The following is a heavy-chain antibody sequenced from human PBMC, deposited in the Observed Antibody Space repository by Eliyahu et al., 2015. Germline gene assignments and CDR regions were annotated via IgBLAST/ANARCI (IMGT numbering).Heavy chain of an antibody. D-gene: IGHD5-24*01. Sequence: EVQLVESGGVVVQPGGSLXLSCAASGFTXDDYAMHWVRQAPGKGLEWVSLISWDGGSTYYADSVKGRFTISRDNSKNSLYLQMNXLRAEDTALYYCARGRDGFVYSWFDPWGQGTLVTVSS. J-gene: IGHJ5*02. CDR3: ARGRDGFVYSWFDP. V-gene: IGHV3-43D*04. CDR2: ISWDGGST. CDR1: GFTXDDYA.